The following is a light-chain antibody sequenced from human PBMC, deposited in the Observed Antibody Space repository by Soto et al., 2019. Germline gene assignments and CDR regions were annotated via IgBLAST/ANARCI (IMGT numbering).Light chain of an antibody. V-gene: IGKV3-15*01. Sequence: EIVMTQSPATLSVSPGERATLSCRASQSVSSNLAWYQQKPGQAPRLLIYGASTRATGIPARFNGSGSGTEFTLTISSLQSGDFAVYYCQQYNNWPFTFGPGTKGDIK. J-gene: IGKJ3*01. CDR3: QQYNNWPFT. CDR2: GAS. CDR1: QSVSSN.